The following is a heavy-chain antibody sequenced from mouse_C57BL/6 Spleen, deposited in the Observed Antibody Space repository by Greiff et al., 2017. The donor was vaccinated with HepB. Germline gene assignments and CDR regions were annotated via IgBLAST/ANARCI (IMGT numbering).Heavy chain of an antibody. Sequence: VQLQQSGPELVKPGASVKISCKASGYAFSSSWMNWVKQRPGTGLEWIGRIYPGDGDTNYNGKFKGKATLTADKSSSTAYMQLSSLTSEDSAVYFCARSRIYYDSDYWGQGTTLTVSS. CDR2: IYPGDGDT. CDR3: ARSRIYYDSDY. J-gene: IGHJ2*01. D-gene: IGHD2-4*01. CDR1: GYAFSSSW. V-gene: IGHV1-82*01.